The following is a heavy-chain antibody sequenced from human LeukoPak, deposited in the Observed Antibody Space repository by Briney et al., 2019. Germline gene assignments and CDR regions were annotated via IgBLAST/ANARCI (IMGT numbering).Heavy chain of an antibody. CDR2: INAGNGNT. V-gene: IGHV1-3*01. Sequence: GASVTVSCKASGYTFTSYAMHWVRQAPGQRLEWMGWINAGNGNTKYSQKFQGRVTITRDTSASTAYMELSSLRSEDTAVYYCARDYEEYQVGWFDPWGQGTLVTVSS. D-gene: IGHD2-2*01. CDR3: ARDYEEYQVGWFDP. J-gene: IGHJ5*02. CDR1: GYTFTSYA.